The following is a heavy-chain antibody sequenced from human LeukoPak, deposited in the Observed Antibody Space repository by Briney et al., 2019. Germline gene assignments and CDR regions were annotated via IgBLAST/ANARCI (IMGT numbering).Heavy chain of an antibody. CDR2: INPNSSGT. V-gene: IGHV1-2*02. J-gene: IGHJ4*02. CDR3: ARDTKRAGASGSYSY. Sequence: ASVKVSCKASGYTFTGYYMHWVRQAPGQGLEWMGWINPNSSGTNYAQKFQGRVTMTRDTSISTAYMELSRLRSDDTAVYYCARDTKRAGASGSYSYWGQGALVTVSS. D-gene: IGHD1-26*01. CDR1: GYTFTGYY.